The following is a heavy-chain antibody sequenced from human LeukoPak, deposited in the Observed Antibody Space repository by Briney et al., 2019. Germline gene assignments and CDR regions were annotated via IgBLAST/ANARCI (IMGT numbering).Heavy chain of an antibody. J-gene: IGHJ4*02. CDR3: ARDHEGGYFDY. CDR2: ISSSSSYI. Sequence: PGGSLRLSCAASGFTFSSYSMNWVREAPGKGLEWVSSISSSSSYIYYADSVKGRFTISRDNAKNSLYLQMNSLRAEDTAVYYCARDHEGGYFDYWGQGTLVTVSS. V-gene: IGHV3-21*01. CDR1: GFTFSSYS. D-gene: IGHD3-16*01.